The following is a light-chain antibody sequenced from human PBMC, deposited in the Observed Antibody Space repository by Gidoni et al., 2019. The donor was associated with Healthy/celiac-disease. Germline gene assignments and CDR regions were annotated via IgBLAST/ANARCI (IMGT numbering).Light chain of an antibody. CDR2: LGS. CDR3: MQALQTPFT. CDR1: QSLLHSNGYNY. Sequence: DIVMTQSPLSLPVTPGEPASISCRSSQSLLHSNGYNYLDWDLQKPGQSPQLLIYLGSNRASGVPDRFSGSGSGTDFTLKISRVEAEDVGVYYCMQALQTPFTFGGGTKVEIK. V-gene: IGKV2-28*01. J-gene: IGKJ4*01.